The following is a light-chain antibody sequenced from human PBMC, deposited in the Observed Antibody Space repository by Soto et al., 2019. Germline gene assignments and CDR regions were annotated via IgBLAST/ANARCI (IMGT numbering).Light chain of an antibody. V-gene: IGLV2-8*01. J-gene: IGLJ2*01. CDR1: SSDVGDYKF. CDR2: DVS. CDR3: SSYAGNNNVV. Sequence: QSALTQPPSASGSPGQSVTISCTGTSSDVGDYKFVSWYQQHPGKAPKLMIYDVSRRPSGVTDRFSGSKSGNTASLTVSGLQEEDEADYYCSSYAGNNNVVFGGGTKLTVL.